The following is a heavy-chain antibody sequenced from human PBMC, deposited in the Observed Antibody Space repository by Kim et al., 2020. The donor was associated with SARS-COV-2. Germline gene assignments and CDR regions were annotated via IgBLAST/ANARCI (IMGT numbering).Heavy chain of an antibody. CDR1: GYTFTSYG. V-gene: IGHV1-18*01. J-gene: IGHJ3*02. D-gene: IGHD3-22*01. Sequence: ASVKVSCKASGYTFTSYGISWVRQAPGQGLEWMGWISAYNGNTNYAQKLHGRVTMTTDTSTSTAYMELMSLRSDDTAVYYCERDREYYDSSGYYLTDAFDIWGQGTMVNESS. CDR2: ISAYNGNT. CDR3: ERDREYYDSSGYYLTDAFDI.